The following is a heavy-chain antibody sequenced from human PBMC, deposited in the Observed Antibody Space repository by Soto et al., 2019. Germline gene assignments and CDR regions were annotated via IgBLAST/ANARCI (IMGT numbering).Heavy chain of an antibody. CDR1: GFPCGSYD. J-gene: IGHJ3*01. D-gene: IGHD2-8*02. CDR2: ILADGRT. Sequence: AGGSLRLSCAASGFPCGSYDMTWVRQAPGKGLEWVSTILADGRTFYVDSVKGRFTISRDNSRNTVYLQMNSLTAGDTALYYCAKATATGGGAFDFCGQGTMVTVSS. V-gene: IGHV3-23*01. CDR3: AKATATGGGAFDF.